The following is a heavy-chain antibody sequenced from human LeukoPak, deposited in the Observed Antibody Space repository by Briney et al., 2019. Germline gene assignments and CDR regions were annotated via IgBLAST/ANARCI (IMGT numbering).Heavy chain of an antibody. CDR3: ARDYSGYSYAFDF. J-gene: IGHJ4*02. CDR1: GFTFSGYY. Sequence: GGSLRLSCAASGFTFSGYYISWIRQAPGKGLEWVSYISSSGSTIYYADSVKGRFTISRDNAKNSLYPQMNSLRAEDTAVYYCARDYSGYSYAFDFWGPGTLVTVSS. D-gene: IGHD5-18*01. CDR2: ISSSGSTI. V-gene: IGHV3-11*01.